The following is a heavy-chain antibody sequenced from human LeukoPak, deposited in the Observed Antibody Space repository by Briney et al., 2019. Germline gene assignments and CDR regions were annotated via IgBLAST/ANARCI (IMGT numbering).Heavy chain of an antibody. Sequence: SVKVSCKASGGTFSSYAISWVRQAPGQGLEWMGRIIPILGIANYAQKFQGRVTITADKSTSTAYMELSSLRSEDTAVYYCATDIVVVPAALDDAFDIWGQGTMVTVSS. CDR1: GGTFSSYA. J-gene: IGHJ3*02. CDR2: IIPILGIA. CDR3: ATDIVVVPAALDDAFDI. D-gene: IGHD2-2*01. V-gene: IGHV1-69*04.